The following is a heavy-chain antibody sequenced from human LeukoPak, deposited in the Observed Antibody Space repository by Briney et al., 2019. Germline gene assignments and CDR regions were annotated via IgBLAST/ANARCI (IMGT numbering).Heavy chain of an antibody. D-gene: IGHD1-26*01. CDR1: GFTFSDKW. CDR3: ARDSSGSHR. J-gene: IGHJ4*02. CDR2: IKKDGSQK. V-gene: IGHV3-7*01. Sequence: GGSLRLSCVGSGFTFSDKWMSWVRQAPGKGPEWVASIKKDGSQKYYVDSVKGRFTISRDNAKNSLYLQMNSLRAEDTAVYYCARDSSGSHRWGQGTLVTVSS.